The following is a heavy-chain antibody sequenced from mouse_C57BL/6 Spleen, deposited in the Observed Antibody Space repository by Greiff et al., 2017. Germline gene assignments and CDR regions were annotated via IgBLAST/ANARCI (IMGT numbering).Heavy chain of an antibody. CDR3: ENIRSDWYFDV. Sequence: QVQLQQSGPELVKPGASVKISCKASGYAFSSSWMNWVKQRPGKGLEWIGRIYPGDGDTNYNGKFKGKATLTADKSSSTAYMQLSSLTSEDSAVYCSENIRSDWYFDVWGTGTTVTVSS. CDR1: GYAFSSSW. V-gene: IGHV1-82*01. J-gene: IGHJ1*03. D-gene: IGHD1-3*01. CDR2: IYPGDGDT.